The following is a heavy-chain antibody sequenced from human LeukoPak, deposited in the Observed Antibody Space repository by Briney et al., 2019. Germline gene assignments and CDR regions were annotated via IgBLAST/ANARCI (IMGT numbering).Heavy chain of an antibody. CDR1: GYTFTMYY. CDR3: ARDSRIAAAGLLYYYYYYGMDV. CDR2: INPSGGST. J-gene: IGHJ6*02. Sequence: ASVKVSCKASGYTFTMYYMHWVRQAPGQGLEWMGIINPSGGSTSYAQKLQGRVTMTRDTSTSTVYMELSSLRSEDTAVYYCARDSRIAAAGLLYYYYYYGMDVWGQGTTVTVSS. D-gene: IGHD6-13*01. V-gene: IGHV1-46*04.